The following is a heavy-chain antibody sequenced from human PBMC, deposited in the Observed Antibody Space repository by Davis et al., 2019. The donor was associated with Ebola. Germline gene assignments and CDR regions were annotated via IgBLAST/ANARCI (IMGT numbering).Heavy chain of an antibody. V-gene: IGHV1-69*10. CDR1: GYTFTSYG. J-gene: IGHJ6*03. CDR3: ATRGGYCSSTSCYNDYYYYMDV. CDR2: IIPILGIA. D-gene: IGHD2-2*02. Sequence: SVKVSCKASGYTFTSYGISWVRQAPGQGLEWMGGIIPILGIANCAQKFQGRVTITADESTSTAYMELSSLRSEDTAVYYCATRGGYCSSTSCYNDYYYYMDVWGKGTTVTVSS.